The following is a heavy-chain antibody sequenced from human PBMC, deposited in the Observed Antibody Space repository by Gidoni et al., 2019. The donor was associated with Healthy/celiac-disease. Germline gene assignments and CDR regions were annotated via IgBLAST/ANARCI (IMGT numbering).Heavy chain of an antibody. D-gene: IGHD6-19*01. CDR1: GYTFTSYG. J-gene: IGHJ6*02. Sequence: QVQLVQSGAEVKKPGASVKVSCKASGYTFTSYGISWVRQAPGQGLEWMGWISAYNGNTNYAQKLQGRVTMTTDTSTSTAYMELRSLRSDDTAVYYCARDMRYSSGWSDIIYYYYGMDVWGQGTTVTVSS. V-gene: IGHV1-18*01. CDR3: ARDMRYSSGWSDIIYYYYGMDV. CDR2: ISAYNGNT.